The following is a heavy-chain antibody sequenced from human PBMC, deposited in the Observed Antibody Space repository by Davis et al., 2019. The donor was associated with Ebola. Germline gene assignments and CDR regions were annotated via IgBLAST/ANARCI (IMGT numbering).Heavy chain of an antibody. CDR3: AAARKYSYGLT. CDR2: IRSANDGGTT. J-gene: IGHJ4*02. CDR1: GFTVSGAW. Sequence: GESLKISCAASGFTVSGAWMNWVRQAPGKGLEWVGRIRSANDGGTTDSAAPVKGRFAISRDDSKSTLYLQMSSLRTEDTAVYYGAAARKYSYGLTWGQGTLVTVSS. D-gene: IGHD5-18*01. V-gene: IGHV3-15*05.